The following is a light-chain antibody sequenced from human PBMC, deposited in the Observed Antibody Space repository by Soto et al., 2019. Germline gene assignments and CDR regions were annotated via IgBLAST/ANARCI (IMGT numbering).Light chain of an antibody. CDR3: SSYAGNKNV. V-gene: IGLV2-8*01. Sequence: QSVLTQPPSASGAPGQSVTISCTGTSLDVGGYNYVSWYQQHPGKAPKLMIYEVSKRPSGVPDRFSGSKSGNTASLTVSGLQAEDEADYYCSSYAGNKNVFGTGTKVTVL. CDR1: SLDVGGYNY. J-gene: IGLJ1*01. CDR2: EVS.